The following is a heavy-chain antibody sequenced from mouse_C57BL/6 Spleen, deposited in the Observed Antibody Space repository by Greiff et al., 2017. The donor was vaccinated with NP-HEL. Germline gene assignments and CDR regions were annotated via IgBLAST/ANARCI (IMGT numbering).Heavy chain of an antibody. CDR1: GFTFSSYA. Sequence: EVMLVESGEGLVKPGGSLKLSCAASGFTFSSYAMSWVRQTPEKRLEWVAYISSGGDYIYYADTVKGRFTISRDNARNTLYLQMSSLKSEDTAMYYCTREGYYYGSRRYFDVWGTGTTVTVSS. D-gene: IGHD1-1*01. J-gene: IGHJ1*03. CDR2: ISSGGDYI. V-gene: IGHV5-9-1*02. CDR3: TREGYYYGSRRYFDV.